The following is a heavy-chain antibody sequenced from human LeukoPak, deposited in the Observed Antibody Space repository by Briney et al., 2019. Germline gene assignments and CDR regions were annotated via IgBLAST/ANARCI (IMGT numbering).Heavy chain of an antibody. CDR2: ISCNNTYI. CDR1: GFTFSNYS. Sequence: GGSLRLSCAASGFTFSNYSMSWVRQAPGKGLEWVSSISCNNTYIYYADSVKGRFTISRDNAKNSLYLQMNSLRAEDTAVYYCARGDYDSSGYSGAFDIWGQGTTATVSS. J-gene: IGHJ3*02. CDR3: ARGDYDSSGYSGAFDI. V-gene: IGHV3-21*01. D-gene: IGHD3-22*01.